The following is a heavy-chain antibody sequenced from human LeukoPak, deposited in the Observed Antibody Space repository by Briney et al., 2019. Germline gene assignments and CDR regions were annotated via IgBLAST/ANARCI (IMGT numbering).Heavy chain of an antibody. V-gene: IGHV1-2*02. CDR2: INPNSGGT. CDR1: Y. J-gene: IGHJ4*02. CDR3: AEGSSSSGDFDY. D-gene: IGHD6-6*01. Sequence: YXXWVRQAPGQGLEWMGWINPNSGGTNYAQKFQGRVTMTRDTSISTAYMELSRLRSDDTAVYYCAEGSSSSGDFDYWGQGTLVTVSS.